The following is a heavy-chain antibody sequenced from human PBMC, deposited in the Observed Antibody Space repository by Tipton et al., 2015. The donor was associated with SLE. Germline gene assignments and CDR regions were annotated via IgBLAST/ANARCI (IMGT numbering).Heavy chain of an antibody. V-gene: IGHV4-59*11. CDR1: GASISSHY. Sequence: TLSLTCNVSGASISSHYWSWFRQSPGKGLEWIGYMYYSRSTSYSPSLKSRVTMSLDTSKNQFSLKLNSVTAADTAVYYCAREPRGYSYGLDNWLDHWGQGTLVTVSS. D-gene: IGHD5-18*01. J-gene: IGHJ5*02. CDR3: AREPRGYSYGLDNWLDH. CDR2: MYYSRST.